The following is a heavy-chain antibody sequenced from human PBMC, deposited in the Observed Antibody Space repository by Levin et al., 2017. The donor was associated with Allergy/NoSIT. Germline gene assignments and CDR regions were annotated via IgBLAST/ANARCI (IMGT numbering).Heavy chain of an antibody. CDR1: GFTVSSNY. Sequence: GESLKISCAASGFTVSSNYMSWVRQAPGKGLEWVSVIYSGGSTYYADSVKGRFTISRDNSKNTLYLQMNSLRAEDTAVYYCARSGELLSGDAGAFDIWGQGTMVTVSS. J-gene: IGHJ3*02. CDR2: IYSGGST. CDR3: ARSGELLSGDAGAFDI. D-gene: IGHD3-10*01. V-gene: IGHV3-53*01.